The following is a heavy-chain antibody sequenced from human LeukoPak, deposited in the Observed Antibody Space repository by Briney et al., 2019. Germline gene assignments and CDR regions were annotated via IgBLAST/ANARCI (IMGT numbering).Heavy chain of an antibody. Sequence: GGSLRLSCAASGFTLSTCWMTWVRQAPGKGLEWVANIKEDGNEQHYVDSVKGRFTISRDNDKNSLYLQMHSLRVEDTAVYYCARGVRSGNWGQGTLVTVSS. CDR2: IKEDGNEQ. CDR3: ARGVRSGN. V-gene: IGHV3-7*03. CDR1: GFTLSTCW. D-gene: IGHD6-6*01. J-gene: IGHJ4*02.